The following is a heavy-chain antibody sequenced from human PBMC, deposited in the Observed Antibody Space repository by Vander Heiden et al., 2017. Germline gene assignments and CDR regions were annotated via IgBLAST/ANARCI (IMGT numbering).Heavy chain of an antibody. CDR2: ISTGGSTI. CDR1: GFTFSDNY. CDR3: ARTSSGVYFDY. D-gene: IGHD3-10*01. J-gene: IGHJ4*02. Sequence: LRLSCAASGFTFSDNYMSWLRQAPGKGLEWVSYISTGGSTISDAESVKGRFTISRDNAKNSLYLQMNSLRAEDTAVYYCARTSSGVYFDYWGQGTLVTVSS. V-gene: IGHV3-11*01.